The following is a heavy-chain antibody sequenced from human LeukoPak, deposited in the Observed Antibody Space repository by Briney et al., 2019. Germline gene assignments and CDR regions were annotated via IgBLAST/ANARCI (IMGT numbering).Heavy chain of an antibody. CDR1: GFTFDDYA. Sequence: GRSLRLSCAASGFTFDDYAMHWVRQAPGKGLEWVSSISWNSGRMDYADSVKGRFTISRDNAKNSLYLQMNSLGVEDMALYYCAKDVNYSPSGTFDYWGQGTLVTVSS. D-gene: IGHD3-10*01. CDR3: AKDVNYSPSGTFDY. V-gene: IGHV3-9*03. CDR2: ISWNSGRM. J-gene: IGHJ4*02.